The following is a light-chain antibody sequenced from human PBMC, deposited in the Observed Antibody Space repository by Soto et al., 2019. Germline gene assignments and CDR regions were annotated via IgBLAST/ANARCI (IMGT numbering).Light chain of an antibody. CDR3: QKYDRAPAWT. J-gene: IGKJ1*01. CDR2: AAS. V-gene: IGKV1-27*01. Sequence: DIQMTQSPSSLSAAVGDRVTIACRASQDISNYLAWYQQKPGRAPKLLIFAASTLHSGVPSRFSGSGSGTEFTLTISSLQPEDVATYSCQKYDRAPAWTFGQGTKVEIK. CDR1: QDISNY.